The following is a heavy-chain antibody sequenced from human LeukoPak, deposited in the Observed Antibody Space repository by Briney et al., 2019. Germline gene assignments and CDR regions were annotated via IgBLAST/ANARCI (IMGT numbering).Heavy chain of an antibody. CDR2: IYSGGST. D-gene: IGHD2-15*01. CDR3: ARDGGCTGGSCYRRFDY. J-gene: IGHJ4*02. Sequence: PGGSLRLSCAASGFTVSSNYMSWVRQAPGKGLEWVSVIYSGGSTYYADSVKGRFTISRDNSKNTLYLQMNSLRAEDTAVYYCARDGGCTGGSCYRRFDYWGQGTLVTVSS. V-gene: IGHV3-66*01. CDR1: GFTVSSNY.